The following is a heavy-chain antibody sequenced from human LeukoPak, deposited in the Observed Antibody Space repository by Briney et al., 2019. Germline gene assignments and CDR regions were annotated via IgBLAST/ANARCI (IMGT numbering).Heavy chain of an antibody. J-gene: IGHJ4*02. D-gene: IGHD3-10*01. V-gene: IGHV3-21*01. CDR2: ISSSSSYI. Sequence: GGSLRLSCAASGFTFTSYSMNWVRQAPGKGLEWVSSISSSSSYIYYADSVKGRFTISRDNAQNSLYLQMNSLRAEDTAVYYCARVVIAVRGVSHFWAQGTLVTVSS. CDR3: ARVVIAVRGVSHF. CDR1: GFTFTSYS.